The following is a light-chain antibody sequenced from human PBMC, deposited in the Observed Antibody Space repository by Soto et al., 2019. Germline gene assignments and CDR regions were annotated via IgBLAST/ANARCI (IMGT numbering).Light chain of an antibody. CDR1: SSSVGSYKL. J-gene: IGLJ1*01. CDR3: CSSGGSPTYV. V-gene: IGLV2-23*02. CDR2: EVN. Sequence: QSVLAQPASVAWSPGQSITIACTGTSSSVGSYKLVSWYQQHPGKAPKLMIFEVNKRPSGVSNRFSGSKSGNTASLPISGLKVEDEADYYCCSSGGSPTYVFGAGTKVTVL.